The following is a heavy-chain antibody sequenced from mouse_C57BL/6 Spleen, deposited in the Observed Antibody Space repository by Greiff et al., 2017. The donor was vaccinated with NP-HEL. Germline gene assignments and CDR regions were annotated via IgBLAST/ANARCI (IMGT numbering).Heavy chain of an antibody. Sequence: QVQLQQPGTELVKPGASVKLSCKASGYTFTSYWMHWVKQRPGQGLEWIGNINPSNGGTNYNEKFKSKATLTVDKSSSTAYMQLSSLTSEDSAVYYCAREGIYYGNLAWFAYWGQGTLVTVSA. CDR1: GYTFTSYW. CDR3: AREGIYYGNLAWFAY. V-gene: IGHV1-53*01. J-gene: IGHJ3*01. D-gene: IGHD2-1*01. CDR2: INPSNGGT.